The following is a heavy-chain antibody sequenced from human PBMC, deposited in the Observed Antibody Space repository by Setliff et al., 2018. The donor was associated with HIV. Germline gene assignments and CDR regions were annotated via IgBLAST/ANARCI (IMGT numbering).Heavy chain of an antibody. CDR3: AARLSNGAAFQH. D-gene: IGHD4-17*01. Sequence: ASVKVSCKASGYSFTGYYMHWVQQAPGKGLEWMGRVDPEDGETMYAARFQGRVTITADTSTDTAYMEVSSLRSEDTAVYYCAARLSNGAAFQHWGQGTLVTVSS. CDR2: VDPEDGET. J-gene: IGHJ1*01. V-gene: IGHV1-69-2*01. CDR1: GYSFTGYY.